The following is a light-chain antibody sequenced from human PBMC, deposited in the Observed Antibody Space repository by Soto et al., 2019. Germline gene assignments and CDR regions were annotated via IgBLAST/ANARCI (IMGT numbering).Light chain of an antibody. CDR2: GAS. J-gene: IGKJ1*01. CDR3: QQYTNRPPWT. V-gene: IGKV3-15*01. Sequence: EILMTQSPATLSASPGDRATLSCRASQSVTTNLAWYQQRPAQAPRLLIYGASTRATGIPARFSGSGSGTEFTLTISSLQSDDFAVYYCQQYTNRPPWTFDQGIKVDLK. CDR1: QSVTTN.